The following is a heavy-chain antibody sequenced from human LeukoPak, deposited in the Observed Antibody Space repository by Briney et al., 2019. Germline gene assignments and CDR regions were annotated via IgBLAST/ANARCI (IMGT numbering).Heavy chain of an antibody. CDR1: GYTFTGYY. D-gene: IGHD3-3*01. V-gene: IGHV1-2*02. CDR2: INPNSGGT. J-gene: IGHJ3*02. CDR3: ARDPYYDVWSGYQGGAFDI. Sequence: ASVKVSCKASGYTFTGYYMYWVRQPPGQGLEWMGWINPNSGGTNYAQKFQGRVTMTRDTSISTAYMELSRLRSDDTAVYYRARDPYYDVWSGYQGGAFDIWGQGTMVTVSS.